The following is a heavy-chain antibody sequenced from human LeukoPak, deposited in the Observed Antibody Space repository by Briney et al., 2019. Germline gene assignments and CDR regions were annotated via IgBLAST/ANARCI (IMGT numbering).Heavy chain of an antibody. CDR1: GFTFTKYW. V-gene: IGHV3-7*01. CDR2: IKQDGSER. CDR3: ARENWAPY. D-gene: IGHD7-27*01. Sequence: PGGSPRLSCAASGFTFTKYWMTWVRQAPGKGLEWVANIKQDGSERNYVDTVKGRFIISRDNAKNLLYLQMNSLRAEDTAVYYCARENWAPYWGQGTLVTVSS. J-gene: IGHJ4*02.